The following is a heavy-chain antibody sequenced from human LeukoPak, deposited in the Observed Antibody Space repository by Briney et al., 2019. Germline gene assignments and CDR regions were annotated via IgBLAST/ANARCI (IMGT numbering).Heavy chain of an antibody. CDR2: ISYDGSNK. D-gene: IGHD4-17*01. CDR1: GFTFSSYE. V-gene: IGHV3-30-3*01. J-gene: IGHJ5*02. CDR3: ASVPTTVTTGWFDP. Sequence: PGGSLRLSCAASGFTFSSYEMNWVRQAPGKGLEWVAVISYDGSNKYYADSVKGRFTISRDNSKNTLYLQMNSLRAEDTAVYYCASVPTTVTTGWFDPWGQGALVTVSS.